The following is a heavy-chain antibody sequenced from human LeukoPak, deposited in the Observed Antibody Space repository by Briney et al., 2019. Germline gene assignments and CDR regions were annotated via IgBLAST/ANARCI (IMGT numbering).Heavy chain of an antibody. J-gene: IGHJ4*02. CDR3: AREDVLDRRNIDY. D-gene: IGHD1-14*01. CDR2: IYYSGST. V-gene: IGHV4-31*03. Sequence: SQTLSLTCTLSGGSISSGGYCWSWIRHHPGKGLEWIGYIYYSGSTYYNPSLKSRVTISVDTSKNQFSLKLSSVTAADTAVYYCAREDVLDRRNIDYWGQGTLVTVSS. CDR1: GGSISSGGYC.